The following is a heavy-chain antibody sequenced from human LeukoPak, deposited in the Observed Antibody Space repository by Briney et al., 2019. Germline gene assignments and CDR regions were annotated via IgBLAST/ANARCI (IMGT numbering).Heavy chain of an antibody. D-gene: IGHD3-16*01. Sequence: SETLSLTCAVYGGSFSGYYWSWIRQPPGKGLEWIGEINHSGSTNYNPSLKSRVTISVDTSKNQFSLKLSSVTAADTAVYYCARGGLMRLWLYDYVWGRPIDYWGQGTLVTVSS. CDR3: ARGGLMRLWLYDYVWGRPIDY. CDR2: INHSGST. J-gene: IGHJ4*02. CDR1: GGSFSGYY. V-gene: IGHV4-34*01.